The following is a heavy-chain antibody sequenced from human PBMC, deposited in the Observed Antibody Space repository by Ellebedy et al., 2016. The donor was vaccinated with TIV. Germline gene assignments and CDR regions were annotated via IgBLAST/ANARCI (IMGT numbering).Heavy chain of an antibody. Sequence: PGGSLRLSCAGSGFTFSRYGMHWVCQAPGKGLEWLAVISSDGGTKKYAESVKGRFTISRDNSKNTQYLQMNSLRAEDTAMYYCGKDHDDSGWYISADYWGQGTLVTVSS. J-gene: IGHJ4*02. CDR3: GKDHDDSGWYISADY. V-gene: IGHV3-30*18. CDR1: GFTFSRYG. D-gene: IGHD6-19*01. CDR2: ISSDGGTK.